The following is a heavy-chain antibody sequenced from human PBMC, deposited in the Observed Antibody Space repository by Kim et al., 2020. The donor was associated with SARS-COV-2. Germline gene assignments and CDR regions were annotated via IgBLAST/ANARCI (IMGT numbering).Heavy chain of an antibody. CDR3: AGRDDFWSG. V-gene: IGHV4-34*01. J-gene: IGHJ4*02. CDR2: INHSGST. D-gene: IGHD3-3*01. CDR1: GGSFSGYY. Sequence: SETLSLTCAVYGGSFSGYYWSWIRQPPGKGLEWIGEINHSGSTNYNPSLKSRVTISVDTSKNQFSLKLSSVTAADTAVYYCAGRDDFWSGWGQGTLVTVSS.